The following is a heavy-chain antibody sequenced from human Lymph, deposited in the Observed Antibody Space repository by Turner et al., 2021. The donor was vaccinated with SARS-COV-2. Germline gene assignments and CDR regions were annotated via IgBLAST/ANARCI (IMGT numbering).Heavy chain of an antibody. CDR3: ETLTSNWKILTGRYYFDF. Sequence: QVQLVQSGAAVKKPGASGKVSCKVSGYTLTELSIHWVRQAPGKGLEGMGGFDPEDGETSYAQKFQGRVTMTENTSTDTAYMELSSLRSEDTAVYYCETLTSNWKILTGRYYFDFWGQGTLVTVSS. J-gene: IGHJ4*02. D-gene: IGHD1-1*01. CDR1: GYTLTELS. V-gene: IGHV1-24*01. CDR2: FDPEDGET.